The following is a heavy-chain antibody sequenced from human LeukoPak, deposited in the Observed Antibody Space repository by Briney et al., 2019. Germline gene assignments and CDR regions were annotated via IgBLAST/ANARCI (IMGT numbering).Heavy chain of an antibody. Sequence: GESLKISCKGSGYIFTSYWIGWVRQMPGKGLEWMGIIYPGDSDTRYSPSFQGQVTISADKSISTAYLQWSSLKASDTAMYYRARGTTTSDSSSWYADYFDYWGQGTLVTVSS. CDR3: ARGTTTSDSSSWYADYFDY. D-gene: IGHD6-13*01. J-gene: IGHJ4*02. V-gene: IGHV5-51*01. CDR1: GYIFTSYW. CDR2: IYPGDSDT.